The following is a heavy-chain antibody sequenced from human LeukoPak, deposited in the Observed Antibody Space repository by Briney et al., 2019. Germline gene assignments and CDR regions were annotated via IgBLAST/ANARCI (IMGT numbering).Heavy chain of an antibody. D-gene: IGHD5-24*01. CDR2: INSDGSST. CDR3: ARRRYGWLQLSGYWYFDL. Sequence: PGGSLRLSCAASGFTLSSYWMHWVRQAPGKGLVWVSRINSDGSSTSYADSVEGRFTISRDNAKNTLYLQMNSLRAEDTAVYYCARRRYGWLQLSGYWYFDLWGRGTLVTVSS. V-gene: IGHV3-74*01. CDR1: GFTLSSYW. J-gene: IGHJ2*01.